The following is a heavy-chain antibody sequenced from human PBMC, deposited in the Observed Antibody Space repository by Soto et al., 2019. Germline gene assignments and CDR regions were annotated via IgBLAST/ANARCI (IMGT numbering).Heavy chain of an antibody. CDR2: ISYDGSNK. D-gene: IGHD3-10*01. CDR3: AKGCNAPMVRCTFDY. V-gene: IGHV3-30*18. J-gene: IGHJ4*02. Sequence: GGSLRLSCAASGFTFSSYGMHWVRQAPGKGLEWVAVISYDGSNKYYADSVKGRFTISRDNSKNTLYLQMNSLRAEDTAVYYCAKGCNAPMVRCTFDYWGQGNLVTVSS. CDR1: GFTFSSYG.